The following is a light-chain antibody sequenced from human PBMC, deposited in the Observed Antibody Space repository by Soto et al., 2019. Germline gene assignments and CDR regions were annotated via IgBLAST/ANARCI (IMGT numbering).Light chain of an antibody. Sequence: EIVLTQSPGTLSLSPGERATLSCRASQSVSSSYLAWYQQKTGQAPRLLIYGASSRATGIPDRFSGSGSGTDFTLTISRLEPEDFAVYYCQQYGSSPVTFGQATKVEIK. CDR1: QSVSSSY. V-gene: IGKV3-20*01. CDR2: GAS. CDR3: QQYGSSPVT. J-gene: IGKJ1*01.